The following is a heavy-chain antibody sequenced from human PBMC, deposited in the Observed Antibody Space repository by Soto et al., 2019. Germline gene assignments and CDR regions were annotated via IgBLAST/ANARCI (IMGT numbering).Heavy chain of an antibody. CDR2: ISGVGDST. CDR3: AKDIVVWSGFPHEI. Sequence: GGSLRLSCAASGFTFSRYAMSWVRQAPGKGLEWVSAISGVGDSTSYADSVKGRFTISRDNSKNTLYLQMNSLRAEDTAVYYCAKDIVVWSGFPHEIWGQGTMVTVSS. V-gene: IGHV3-23*01. CDR1: GFTFSRYA. D-gene: IGHD3-3*01. J-gene: IGHJ3*02.